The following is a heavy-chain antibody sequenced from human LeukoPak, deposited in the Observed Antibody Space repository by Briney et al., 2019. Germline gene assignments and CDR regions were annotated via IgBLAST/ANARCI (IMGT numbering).Heavy chain of an antibody. J-gene: IGHJ5*02. CDR2: IYTSGST. Sequence: SETLSLTCTVSGGSISSYYWSWIRQPAGKGLEWIGRIYTSGSTNSNPSLNSRLTMSVDTSKNQFSLKLSSVTAADTAVYYCARDHIVVVPAAISWFDPWGQGTLVTVSS. V-gene: IGHV4-4*07. CDR1: GGSISSYY. CDR3: ARDHIVVVPAAISWFDP. D-gene: IGHD2-2*01.